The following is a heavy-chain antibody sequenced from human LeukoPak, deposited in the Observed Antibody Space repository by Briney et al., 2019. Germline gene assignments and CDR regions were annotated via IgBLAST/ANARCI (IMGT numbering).Heavy chain of an antibody. V-gene: IGHV1-69*13. D-gene: IGHD2-2*01. Sequence: SVKASCKASGGTFTNYAISWVRQAPGQGLKWMGGIIPMFGTANYAQKFQGRVTITADESTSTAYMELSSLRSEDTAVYYCARGGIVVVPPGWFDPWGQGTLVTVSS. CDR3: ARGGIVVVPPGWFDP. CDR1: GGTFTNYA. CDR2: IIPMFGTA. J-gene: IGHJ5*02.